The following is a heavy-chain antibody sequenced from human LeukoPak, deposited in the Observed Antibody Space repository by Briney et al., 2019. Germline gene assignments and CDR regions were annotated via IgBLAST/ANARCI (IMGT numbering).Heavy chain of an antibody. D-gene: IGHD6-19*01. Sequence: GGSLRLSCAASGFTFSSYSMNWVRQAPGKGLEWVSSISSSSSYIYYADSVKGRFTISRDNAKNSLYLQMNSLRAEDTAVYYCAKIAVAGQFDYRGQGTLVTVSS. CDR3: AKIAVAGQFDY. J-gene: IGHJ4*02. CDR2: ISSSSSYI. CDR1: GFTFSSYS. V-gene: IGHV3-21*01.